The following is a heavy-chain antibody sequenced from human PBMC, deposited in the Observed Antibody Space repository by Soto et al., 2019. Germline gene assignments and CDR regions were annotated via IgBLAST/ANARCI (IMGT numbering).Heavy chain of an antibody. CDR2: ISAYNGNT. Sequence: ASVKVSCKASGYTFTSYGISWVRQAPGQGLEWMGWISAYNGNTNYAQKLQGRVTMTTDTSTSTAYMELRSLRSDDTAVYYCARDRSSGWYLVSGFDPWGQGTLVTVSS. CDR3: ARDRSSGWYLVSGFDP. J-gene: IGHJ5*02. CDR1: GYTFTSYG. D-gene: IGHD6-19*01. V-gene: IGHV1-18*01.